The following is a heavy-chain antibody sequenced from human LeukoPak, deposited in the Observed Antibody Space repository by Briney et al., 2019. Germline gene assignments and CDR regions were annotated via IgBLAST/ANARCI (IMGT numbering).Heavy chain of an antibody. J-gene: IGHJ5*02. V-gene: IGHV4-4*07. D-gene: IGHD1-7*01. CDR3: ARVHWNYDGLAWFDP. CDR2: IFISGAA. CDR1: GDSISPYS. Sequence: PSETLSLTCSVSGDSISPYSWTWLRQPAGKGLEWIGRIFISGAAFYNPSLKSRVTMSIATSKAQFSLRLSSVTAADTAVYYCARVHWNYDGLAWFDPWGQGTLVSVSS.